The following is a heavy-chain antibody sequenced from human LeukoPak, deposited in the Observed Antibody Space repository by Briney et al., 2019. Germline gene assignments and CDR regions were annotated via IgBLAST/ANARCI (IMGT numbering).Heavy chain of an antibody. V-gene: IGHV4-38-2*02. Sequence: SETLSLTCTVSGYSISSGYYWGWIRQPPGKGLEWIGSIYHSGNTYYNPSLTNRLTISVDTSKNQFSLKLSSVTAADTAIYYCARDFSSSSTVYYYYMDVWGKGTTVTVSS. CDR1: GYSISSGYY. CDR3: ARDFSSSSTVYYYYMDV. D-gene: IGHD6-6*01. CDR2: IYHSGNT. J-gene: IGHJ6*03.